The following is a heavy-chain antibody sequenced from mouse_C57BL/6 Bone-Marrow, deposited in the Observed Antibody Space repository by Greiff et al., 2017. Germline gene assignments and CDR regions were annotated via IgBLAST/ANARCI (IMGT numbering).Heavy chain of an antibody. CDR1: GFTFSDYG. D-gene: IGHD1-1*01. J-gene: IGHJ4*01. Sequence: EVKVVESGGGLVQPGWSLKLSCAASGFTFSDYGMAWVRQAPRKGPEWVAFISNLAYSIYYADTVTGRFTISRENAKNTLYLDMSSLRSEDTAMYYCERPDYGSSYDYAMDYWGQGTSVTVSS. CDR3: ERPDYGSSYDYAMDY. V-gene: IGHV5-15*01. CDR2: ISNLAYSI.